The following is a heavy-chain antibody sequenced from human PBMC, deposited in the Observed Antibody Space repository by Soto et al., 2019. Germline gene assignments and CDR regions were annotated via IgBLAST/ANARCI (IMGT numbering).Heavy chain of an antibody. CDR2: ITSGSSTI. D-gene: IGHD3-10*01. Sequence: GGSLRLSCEASGFTFSDYAMSWVRQAPGKGLEWVSYITSGSSTIHYADSVKGRFTISRDNAKNSVFLQMNSLRVEDTAVYYCVRDAGSLGYWGQGTLVTVSS. J-gene: IGHJ4*02. CDR1: GFTFSDYA. V-gene: IGHV3-48*01. CDR3: VRDAGSLGY.